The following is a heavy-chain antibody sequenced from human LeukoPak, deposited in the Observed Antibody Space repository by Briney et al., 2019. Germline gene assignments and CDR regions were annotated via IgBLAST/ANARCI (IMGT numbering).Heavy chain of an antibody. CDR1: EFTFSNYA. CDR3: ARDPHYDFWTGYYDY. D-gene: IGHD3-3*01. V-gene: IGHV3-23*01. CDR2: ISGGGGST. J-gene: IGHJ4*02. Sequence: GGSLRLSCAASEFTFSNYAMNWVRQAPGKGLEWVSGISGGGGSTYYADSVKGRFTISRDNSKNTLYLQMNSLRAEDTAVYYCARDPHYDFWTGYYDYWGQGTLVTVSS.